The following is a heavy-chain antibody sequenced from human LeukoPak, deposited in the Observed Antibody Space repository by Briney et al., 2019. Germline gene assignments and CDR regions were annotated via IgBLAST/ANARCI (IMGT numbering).Heavy chain of an antibody. V-gene: IGHV3-30*18. CDR3: AKVQFPDTLYGIAAAGPLGDWFDP. CDR1: GFTFSSYG. CDR2: ISYDGSNK. J-gene: IGHJ5*02. D-gene: IGHD6-13*01. Sequence: AGGSLRLSCAASGFTFSSYGMHWVRQAPGKGLEWVAVISYDGSNKYYADSVKGRFTISRDNSKNTLYLQMNSLRAEDTAVYYCAKVQFPDTLYGIAAAGPLGDWFDPWGQGTLVTVSS.